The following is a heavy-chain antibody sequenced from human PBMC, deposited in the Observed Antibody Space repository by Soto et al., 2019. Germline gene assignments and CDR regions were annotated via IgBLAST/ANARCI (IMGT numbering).Heavy chain of an antibody. Sequence: LRLSCAASGFTFLSYYMNWVRQAPGKGLEWISYISTTGSSRYYADSVKGRFTVSRDDAKNSLYLQMDSLRVEDTAIYYCVRAPSVTSRSWFDPWGQGTLVTVSS. V-gene: IGHV3-48*03. CDR3: VRAPSVTSRSWFDP. D-gene: IGHD4-17*01. CDR1: GFTFLSYY. CDR2: ISTTGSSR. J-gene: IGHJ5*02.